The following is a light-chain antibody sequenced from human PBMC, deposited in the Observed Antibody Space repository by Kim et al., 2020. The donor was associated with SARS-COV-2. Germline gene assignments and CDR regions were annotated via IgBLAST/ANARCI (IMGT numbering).Light chain of an antibody. V-gene: IGLV3-1*01. Sequence: SYELTQPPSVSVSPGQTASITCSGDKLGDKYASWYQQKPGQSPVVVIYQDSKRPSGIPGRFSGSNSGNTATLTISGTQAMDEADYYCQAWDSSTGVFGGGTQLTVL. CDR3: QAWDSSTGV. CDR2: QDS. CDR1: KLGDKY. J-gene: IGLJ3*02.